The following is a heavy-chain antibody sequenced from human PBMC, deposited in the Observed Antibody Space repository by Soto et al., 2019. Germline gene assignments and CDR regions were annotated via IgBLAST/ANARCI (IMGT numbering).Heavy chain of an antibody. CDR3: AKSFFLDYARFQWRPKYYFDY. V-gene: IGHV3-48*01. CDR2: ISSSSSTI. CDR1: GFTFSSYS. J-gene: IGHJ4*02. D-gene: IGHD4-17*01. Sequence: GGSLRLSCAASGFTFSSYSMNWVRQAPGKGLEWVSYISSSSSTIYYADSVKGRFTISRDNAKNTLYLQMNSLRAEDTAVYYCAKSFFLDYARFQWRPKYYFDYWGQGTLVTVSS.